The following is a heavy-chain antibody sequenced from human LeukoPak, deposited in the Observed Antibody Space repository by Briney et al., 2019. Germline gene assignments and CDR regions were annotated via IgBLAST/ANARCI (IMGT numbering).Heavy chain of an antibody. Sequence: PSETLSLTCAVFGGSFSGYYWTWIRQPPGKGLEWIGEVSHIGSTNYNPSLKSRATISVDTSKNQFSLKLSSVTAADTAVYYCARGRYDFWSGFFDYWGQGTLVTVSS. J-gene: IGHJ4*02. CDR2: VSHIGST. V-gene: IGHV4-34*01. D-gene: IGHD3-3*01. CDR3: ARGRYDFWSGFFDY. CDR1: GGSFSGYY.